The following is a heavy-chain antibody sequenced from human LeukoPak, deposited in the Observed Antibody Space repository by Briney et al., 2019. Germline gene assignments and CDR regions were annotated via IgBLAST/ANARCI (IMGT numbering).Heavy chain of an antibody. D-gene: IGHD2/OR15-2a*01. CDR3: ARDTTRGLDAFDV. V-gene: IGHV3-48*01. J-gene: IGHJ3*01. CDR1: GFTFNTYT. Sequence: PGGSLRLSCAASGFTFNTYTMNWVRQAPGKGLEWVSYISGSSGIIDYADSVRGRFTISRDNAKNSLYLQMNSLRAEDTAVYYCARDTTRGLDAFDVWGQGTMVTVSS. CDR2: ISGSSGII.